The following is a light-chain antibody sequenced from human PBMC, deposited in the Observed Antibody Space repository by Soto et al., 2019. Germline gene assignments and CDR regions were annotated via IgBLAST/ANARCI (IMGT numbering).Light chain of an antibody. Sequence: QSALTQPASVSGSPGQSITISCTGTSSDVGGYNYVSWYQQHPGKAPKLMIYEVSNRPSGVSNRFSGSKSGNTASLTISGLQAEDEAEYYCTSKTSSITYVVGTGTKVTVL. CDR2: EVS. CDR1: SSDVGGYNY. J-gene: IGLJ1*01. CDR3: TSKTSSITYV. V-gene: IGLV2-14*01.